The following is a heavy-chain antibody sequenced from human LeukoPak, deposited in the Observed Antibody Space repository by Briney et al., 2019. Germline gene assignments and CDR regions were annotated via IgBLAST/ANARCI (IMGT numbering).Heavy chain of an antibody. CDR2: ISSSGDTI. V-gene: IGHV3-48*03. D-gene: IGHD3-9*01. Sequence: QTGGSLRLSCAASGFTFSSYAMSWVRQAPGKGLEWIAYISSSGDTIYYADSVKGRFTISRDNAKNSLYLQMNTLRTEDTAVYYCARASYDVLTGWGQGTLVAVSS. CDR1: GFTFSSYA. CDR3: ARASYDVLTG. J-gene: IGHJ4*02.